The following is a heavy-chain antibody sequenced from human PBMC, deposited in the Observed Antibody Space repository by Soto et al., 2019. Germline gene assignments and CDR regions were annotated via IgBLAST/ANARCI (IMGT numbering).Heavy chain of an antibody. CDR3: ARGLRVWLPPDAFDI. V-gene: IGHV4-34*01. D-gene: IGHD3-22*01. CDR1: GGSFSGYY. Sequence: PSETLSLTCAVYGGSFSGYYWSWIRQPPGKGLEWIGEINHSGSTNYNPSLKSRVTISVDTSKNQFSLKLSSVTAADTAVYYCARGLRVWLPPDAFDIWGQVAMVTVSS. CDR2: INHSGST. J-gene: IGHJ3*02.